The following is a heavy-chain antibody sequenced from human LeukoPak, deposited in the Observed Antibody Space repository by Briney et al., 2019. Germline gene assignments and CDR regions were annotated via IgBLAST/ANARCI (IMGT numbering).Heavy chain of an antibody. Sequence: GGSLRLSCAASGFTFSSYEMNWVRQAPGKGLEWVSYISSSGSSIYYADSVKGRFTISRDNAKNSLYLQMNSLRAECTAVYYCARKYCSSTNCLFDCWGQGTLVTVSS. J-gene: IGHJ4*02. V-gene: IGHV3-48*03. CDR3: ARKYCSSTNCLFDC. CDR2: ISSSGSSI. CDR1: GFTFSSYE. D-gene: IGHD2-2*01.